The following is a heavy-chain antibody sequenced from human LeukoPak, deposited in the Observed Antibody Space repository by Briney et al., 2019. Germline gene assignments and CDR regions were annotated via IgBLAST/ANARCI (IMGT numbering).Heavy chain of an antibody. CDR3: AKDLDYGDYVGAFDM. CDR2: ISGSGGST. CDR1: GFTFSSYA. D-gene: IGHD4-17*01. V-gene: IGHV3-23*01. J-gene: IGHJ3*02. Sequence: GGCQRLSCAASGFTFSSYAMSWARQAPGKGLEWVSAISGSGGSTYYADSVKGRFTISRDNSKNTLYLQMNSLRAEDTAVYYCAKDLDYGDYVGAFDMWGERTMVSVSS.